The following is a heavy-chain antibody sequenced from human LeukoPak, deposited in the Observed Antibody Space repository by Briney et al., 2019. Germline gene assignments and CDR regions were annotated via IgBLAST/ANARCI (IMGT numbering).Heavy chain of an antibody. CDR1: GGSISSGVYS. V-gene: IGHV4-30-4*07. Sequence: SETLSLTCAVSGGSISSGVYSWSWIRQPPGKGLEWIGYIYYSGNTYYNPSLKSRVTISVDTSKNQFSLKLSSVTAADTAVYYCARSVEGYCSGGSCYSYYYYMDVWGEGTTVTVSS. J-gene: IGHJ6*03. CDR2: IYYSGNT. D-gene: IGHD2-15*01. CDR3: ARSVEGYCSGGSCYSYYYYMDV.